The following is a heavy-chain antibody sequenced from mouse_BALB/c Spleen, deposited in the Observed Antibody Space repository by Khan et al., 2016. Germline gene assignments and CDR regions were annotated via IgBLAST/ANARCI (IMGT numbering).Heavy chain of an antibody. CDR2: IDPANGNT. V-gene: IGHV14-3*02. Sequence: VQLKQSGAELVKPGASVKLSCTASGFNIKDTYMHWVKQRPEQGLEWIGRIDPANGNTKYDSKFQGKATITADTSSNTAYLQLSSLTSEATAVSYCARYEYEGRDAMDYWGHVTSVTVSS. CDR3: ARYEYEGRDAMDY. J-gene: IGHJ4*01. D-gene: IGHD2-4*01. CDR1: GFNIKDTY.